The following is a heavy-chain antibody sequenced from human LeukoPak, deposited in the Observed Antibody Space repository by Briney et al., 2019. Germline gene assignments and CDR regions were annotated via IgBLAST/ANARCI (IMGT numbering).Heavy chain of an antibody. V-gene: IGHV4-30-2*01. D-gene: IGHD2-2*01. J-gene: IGHJ4*02. CDR2: IYHSGST. CDR3: ARVRCSSTSCYAGPFDY. CDR1: GGSISSGDYS. Sequence: SQTLSLTCAVSGGSISSGDYSWSWIRQPPGKGLEWIGYIYHSGSTYYNPSLKSRVTISVDRSKNLLSLNLNSVTAADTAVYYCARVRCSSTSCYAGPFDYWGQGTLVTVSS.